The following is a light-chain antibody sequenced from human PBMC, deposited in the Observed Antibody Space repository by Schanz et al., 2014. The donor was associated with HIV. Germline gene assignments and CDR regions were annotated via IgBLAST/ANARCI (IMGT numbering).Light chain of an antibody. V-gene: IGLV1-47*01. Sequence: QSVLTQPPSASGTPGQRVTISCSGSSSNIGSNYVYWYQQFPGTAPKLLFYRNNQRPSGVPDRFSGSKSGTSASLAISGLQADDEGDYYCQSYDLGLGVVFGGGTKLTVL. CDR3: QSYDLGLGVV. CDR2: RNN. CDR1: SSNIGSNY. J-gene: IGLJ2*01.